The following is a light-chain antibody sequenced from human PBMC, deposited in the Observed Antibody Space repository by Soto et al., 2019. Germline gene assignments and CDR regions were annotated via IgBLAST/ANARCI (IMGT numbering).Light chain of an antibody. CDR1: SSNIGAVYD. Sequence: QSALTQPPSVSGAPGQRITISCTGSSSNIGAVYDVHWYQQLPGTAPKLLIYGSSNRPSGVPDRFSGSKSGTSASLAITGLQAEDEADYYCQSYDSSLSALVFGGGTKLTVL. V-gene: IGLV1-40*01. J-gene: IGLJ2*01. CDR3: QSYDSSLSALV. CDR2: GSS.